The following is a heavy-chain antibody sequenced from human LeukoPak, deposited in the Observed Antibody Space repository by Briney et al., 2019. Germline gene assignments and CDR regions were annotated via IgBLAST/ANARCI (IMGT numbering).Heavy chain of an antibody. V-gene: IGHV1-69*13. Sequence: SVKVSCKASGGTFSSYAISWVRQAPGQGLEWMGGIIPIFGTANYAQKFQGRVTITADESTSTAYMELSSLRSEDTAVYYCARERDLNAYWGGDIYSLFDYCGQGTLVTVSS. CDR2: IIPIFGTA. CDR1: GGTFSSYA. J-gene: IGHJ4*02. CDR3: ARERDLNAYWGGDIYSLFDY. D-gene: IGHD2-21*02.